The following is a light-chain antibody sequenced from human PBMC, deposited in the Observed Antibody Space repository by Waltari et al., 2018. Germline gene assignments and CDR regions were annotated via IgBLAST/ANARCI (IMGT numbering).Light chain of an antibody. CDR2: DIS. J-gene: IGKJ4*01. CDR3: QQYDSWPQT. CDR1: QSVDYK. Sequence: EVVMTQSPATLSVSPGERATLFCRTSQSVDYKLAWYQHKPGQAPRLIIYDISTRIPGIPARFSGGGSGTLFTLTISSLQSEDFAVYYCQQYDSWPQTFGGGTKVEIK. V-gene: IGKV3-15*01.